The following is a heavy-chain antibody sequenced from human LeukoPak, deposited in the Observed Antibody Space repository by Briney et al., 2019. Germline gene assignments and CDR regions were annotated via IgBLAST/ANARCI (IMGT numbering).Heavy chain of an antibody. D-gene: IGHD2-2*01. V-gene: IGHV3-30*18. Sequence: GRSLRLSCAASGLTFSSYGMHWVRQAPGKGLEWVAVISYDGTIRNYADSVKGRFTISRDNSKNTLYLQMSSLTAEDTALYYCAKGGCSSTTCYLANPWGQGALVTVSS. J-gene: IGHJ5*02. CDR3: AKGGCSSTTCYLANP. CDR1: GLTFSSYG. CDR2: ISYDGTIR.